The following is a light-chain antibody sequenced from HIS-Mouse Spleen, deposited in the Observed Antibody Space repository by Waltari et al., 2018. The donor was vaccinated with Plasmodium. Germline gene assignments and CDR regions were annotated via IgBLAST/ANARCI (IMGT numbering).Light chain of an antibody. CDR1: QDISND. CDR3: QQYDNLPPLFT. V-gene: IGKV1-33*01. J-gene: IGKJ3*01. CDR2: DAS. Sequence: DIQMTQSPSSLSASVGDRVTITFQPSQDISNDLNWYQQKQGKAPKLLIYDASNLETGVPSRFSGSGSGTDFTFTISSLQPEDIATYYCQQYDNLPPLFTFGPGTKVDIK.